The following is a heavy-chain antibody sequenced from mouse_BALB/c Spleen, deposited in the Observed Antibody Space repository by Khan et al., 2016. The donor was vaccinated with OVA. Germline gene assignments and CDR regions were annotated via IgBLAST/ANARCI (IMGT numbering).Heavy chain of an antibody. CDR2: IWSDGST. J-gene: IGHJ4*01. Sequence: QVQLKESGPGLVAPSQSLSITCTISGLSLTNYGVHWVRQPPGKGLEWLVVIWSDGSTTYNSALKSRLSISKDNSKSQLFLQMNSLQTDDTAMYYGARQPYYHYYVVDYWGQGTSVTVSS. D-gene: IGHD2-10*01. CDR1: GLSLTNYG. CDR3: ARQPYYHYYVVDY. V-gene: IGHV2-6-1*01.